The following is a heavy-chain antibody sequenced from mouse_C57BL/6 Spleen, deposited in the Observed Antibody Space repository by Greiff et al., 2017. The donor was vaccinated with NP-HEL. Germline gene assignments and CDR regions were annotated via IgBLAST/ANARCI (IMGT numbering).Heavy chain of an antibody. CDR2: INPNNGGT. D-gene: IGHD2-4*01. V-gene: IGHV1-26*01. J-gene: IGHJ4*01. CDR1: GYTFTDYY. CDR3: ARYDYALYAMDY. Sequence: VQLQQSGPELVKPGASVKISCKASGYTFTDYYMNWVKQSHGKSLEWIGDINPNNGGTSYNQKFKGKATLTVDKSSSTAYMELRSLTSEDSAVYYCARYDYALYAMDYWGQGTSVTVSS.